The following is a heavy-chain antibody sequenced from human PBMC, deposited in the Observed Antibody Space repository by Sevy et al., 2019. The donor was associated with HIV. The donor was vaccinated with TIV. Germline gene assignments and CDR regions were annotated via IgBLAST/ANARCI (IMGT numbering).Heavy chain of an antibody. D-gene: IGHD7-27*01. CDR1: GFTFSSYS. J-gene: IGHJ3*02. CDR3: ARDLDGGNWGHAFDI. V-gene: IGHV3-48*02. Sequence: GGSLRLSCAASGFTFSSYSMNWVRQAPGKGLEWVSYISSSSSTIYYADSVKGRFTISRDNAKISLYLQMNSLRDEDTAVYYCARDLDGGNWGHAFDIWGQGTMVTVSS. CDR2: ISSSSSTI.